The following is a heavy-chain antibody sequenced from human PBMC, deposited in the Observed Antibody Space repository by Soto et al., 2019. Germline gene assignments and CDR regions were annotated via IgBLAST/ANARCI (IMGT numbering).Heavy chain of an antibody. D-gene: IGHD3-10*01. J-gene: IGHJ4*02. Sequence: SETLSLTCTVSVDSITTYYWSWIRQPAGKGLEWIGRIDTSGNTNYNPSLKSRVTMSVDTSKKQFSLKLTSVTAADTAVYYCAKAFVTMVRGVRGPSDYWGQGTLVTVSS. CDR2: IDTSGNT. CDR3: AKAFVTMVRGVRGPSDY. V-gene: IGHV4-4*07. CDR1: VDSITTYY.